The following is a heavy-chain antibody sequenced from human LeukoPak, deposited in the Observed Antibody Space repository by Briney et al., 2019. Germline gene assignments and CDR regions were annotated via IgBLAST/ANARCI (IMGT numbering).Heavy chain of an antibody. V-gene: IGHV3-48*01. CDR3: ARNDYGDYGFVY. Sequence: GGSLRLSCADSGFTLSRHSMHWVRQAPGKGLEWVSFIADNSNQIDYADSVKGRFTISRDNAKKSFYLQMNSLRAEDTAVYYCARNDYGDYGFVYWGQGTLVTVSS. D-gene: IGHD4-17*01. CDR1: GFTLSRHS. CDR2: IADNSNQI. J-gene: IGHJ4*02.